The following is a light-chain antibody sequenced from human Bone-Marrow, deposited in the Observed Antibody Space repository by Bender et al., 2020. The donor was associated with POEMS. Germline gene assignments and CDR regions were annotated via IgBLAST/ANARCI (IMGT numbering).Light chain of an antibody. J-gene: IGLJ1*01. V-gene: IGLV3-25*03. CDR2: EDT. CDR3: QSADSSGTFV. CDR1: VLTNQY. Sequence: SYELTQPPSVSVSPGQTARITCSGNVLTNQYGYWYQQKPGQAPVLVIYEDTERRSGIPERVSGSRSETTVTLTISGVQAEDEADYYCQSADSSGTFVFGIGTKVTVL.